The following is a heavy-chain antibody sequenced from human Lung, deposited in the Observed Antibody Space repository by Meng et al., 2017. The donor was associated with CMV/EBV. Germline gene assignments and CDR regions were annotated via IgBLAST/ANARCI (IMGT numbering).Heavy chain of an antibody. CDR3: ARDHFVVVPASYGRDV. V-gene: IGHV3-30-3*01. Sequence: GGSLRLXCAASGFTFSSYAMHWVRQAPGKGLEWVAVISYDGSNKYYADSVKGRFTISRDNSKNTLYLQMNSLRAEDTAVYYCARDHFVVVPASYGRDVWGPWNXV. CDR2: ISYDGSNK. J-gene: IGHJ6*01. D-gene: IGHD2-2*01. CDR1: GFTFSSYA.